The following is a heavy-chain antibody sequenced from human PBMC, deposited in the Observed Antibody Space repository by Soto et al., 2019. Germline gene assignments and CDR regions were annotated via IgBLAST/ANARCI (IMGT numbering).Heavy chain of an antibody. J-gene: IGHJ4*02. CDR1: GFTFSSDA. CDR3: AKVNGFSSSGFDY. V-gene: IGHV3-23*01. CDR2: ISNTGGST. D-gene: IGHD6-19*01. Sequence: GGSLRLSCAASGFTFSSDAMSWVRQAPGKGLEWVSAISNTGGSTYYADSVKGRFTISRDNSKDTLYLQMNSLRVEDTALYYCAKVNGFSSSGFDYWGQGTLVTVSS.